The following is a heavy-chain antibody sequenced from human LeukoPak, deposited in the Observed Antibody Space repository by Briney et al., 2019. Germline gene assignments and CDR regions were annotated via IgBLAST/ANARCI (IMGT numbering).Heavy chain of an antibody. CDR3: ARHCDSSAYYPGTFDY. Sequence: SETLSLTCTVSGGSISSSSYYWGWIRQPPGKGLVWIGSIYYSGSTYYNPSLKSRVTISVDTSKNQFSLKLSSVTAADTAVYYCARHCDSSAYYPGTFDYWGQGTLVTVSS. V-gene: IGHV4-39*01. CDR1: GGSISSSSYY. J-gene: IGHJ4*02. D-gene: IGHD3-22*01. CDR2: IYYSGST.